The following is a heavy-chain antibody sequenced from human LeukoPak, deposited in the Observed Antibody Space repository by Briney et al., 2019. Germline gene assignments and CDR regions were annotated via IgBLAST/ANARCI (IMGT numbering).Heavy chain of an antibody. CDR3: ARVLRELLWFGESHFDY. Sequence: ASVKVSCKASGYTFTSYGISWVRQAPGQGLEWMGWISAYNGNTNYAQKLQGRVTMTTDTSTSTAYMELRSLRSDDTAVYYCARVLRELLWFGESHFDYWGQGTLVIVS. CDR2: ISAYNGNT. D-gene: IGHD3-10*01. J-gene: IGHJ4*02. CDR1: GYTFTSYG. V-gene: IGHV1-18*01.